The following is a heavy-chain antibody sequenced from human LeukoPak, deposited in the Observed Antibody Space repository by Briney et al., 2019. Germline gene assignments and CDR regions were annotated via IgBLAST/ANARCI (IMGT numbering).Heavy chain of an antibody. CDR2: IWYDGSNK. D-gene: IGHD3-10*01. J-gene: IGHJ6*02. CDR3: ARRHRAGPRDYYYYGMDV. CDR1: GFTFSSYG. V-gene: IGHV3-33*01. Sequence: GGSLRLSCAASGFTFSSYGMHWVRQAPGKGLEWVAVIWYDGSNKYYADSVKGRFTISRDNSKNMLYLQMNSLRAEDTAVYYCARRHRAGPRDYYYYGMDVWGQGTTVTVSS.